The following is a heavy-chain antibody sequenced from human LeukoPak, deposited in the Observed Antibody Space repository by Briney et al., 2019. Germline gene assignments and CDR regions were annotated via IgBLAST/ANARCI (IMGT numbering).Heavy chain of an antibody. D-gene: IGHD6-13*01. J-gene: IGHJ4*02. V-gene: IGHV3-48*01. CDR2: ISSSSSTI. CDR3: ARLYSSSSFDY. CDR1: GFTFSSYS. Sequence: GGSLRLSCAASGFTFSSYSMSWVRQAPGKGLEWVSYISSSSSTIYYADSVKGRFTISRDNAKNSLYLQMNSLRAEDTAVYYCARLYSSSSFDYWGQGTLVTVSS.